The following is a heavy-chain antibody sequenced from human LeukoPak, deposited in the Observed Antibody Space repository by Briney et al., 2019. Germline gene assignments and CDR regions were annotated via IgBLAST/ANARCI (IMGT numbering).Heavy chain of an antibody. CDR1: GYIFTCYV. J-gene: IGHJ4*02. D-gene: IGHD3-22*01. Sequence: ASVKVSCKASGYIFTCYVMHWVRQAPGQGLEWMGWISAYNGNTNYPQKLQGRVTMTTDTSTSTAYMELRSLRSDDTAVYYCARDQGDSSGYYGSDYWGQGTLVTVSS. CDR3: ARDQGDSSGYYGSDY. CDR2: ISAYNGNT. V-gene: IGHV1-18*01.